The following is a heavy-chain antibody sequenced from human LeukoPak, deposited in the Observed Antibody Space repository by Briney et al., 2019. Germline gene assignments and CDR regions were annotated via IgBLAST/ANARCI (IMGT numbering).Heavy chain of an antibody. J-gene: IGHJ4*02. Sequence: GESLKISCKASGDSFSSSWIGWVRQMPGKGLEWMGIIYPGDSDTRYSPSFQGQVTISADKSISTAYLQWSSLKASDTAMYYCARGLLDIVVVPAALGVFDYWGQGTLVTVSS. V-gene: IGHV5-51*01. CDR3: ARGLLDIVVVPAALGVFDY. CDR2: IYPGDSDT. D-gene: IGHD2-2*03. CDR1: GDSFSSSW.